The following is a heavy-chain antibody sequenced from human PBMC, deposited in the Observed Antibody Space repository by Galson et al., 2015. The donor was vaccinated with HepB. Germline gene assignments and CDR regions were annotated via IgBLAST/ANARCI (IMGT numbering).Heavy chain of an antibody. V-gene: IGHV4-39*01. Sequence: LSLTCTVSGGSISSSSYYWGWIRQPPGKGLEWIGSIYYSGSTYYNPSLKSRVTISVDTSKNQFSLKLSSVTAADTAVYYCARGRGEGYYYDSSGISAFGDYWGQGTLVTVSS. CDR2: IYYSGST. D-gene: IGHD3-22*01. J-gene: IGHJ4*02. CDR1: GGSISSSSYY. CDR3: ARGRGEGYYYDSSGISAFGDY.